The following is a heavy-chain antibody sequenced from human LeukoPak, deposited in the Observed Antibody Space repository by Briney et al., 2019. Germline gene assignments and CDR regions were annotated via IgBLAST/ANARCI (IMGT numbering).Heavy chain of an antibody. Sequence: SETLSLACAVYGGSFSGYYWSWIRQPPGKGLEWIGEINHSGSTNYNPSLKSRVTISVDTSKNQFSLKLGSVTAADTAVYYCARLYSDSDGVLAFDFWGQGTLVTVSS. D-gene: IGHD2-21*01. J-gene: IGHJ4*02. CDR2: INHSGST. CDR3: ARLYSDSDGVLAFDF. CDR1: GGSFSGYY. V-gene: IGHV4-34*01.